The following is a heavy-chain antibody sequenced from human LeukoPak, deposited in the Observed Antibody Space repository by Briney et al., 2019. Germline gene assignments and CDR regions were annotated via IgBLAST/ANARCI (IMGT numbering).Heavy chain of an antibody. J-gene: IGHJ5*02. CDR2: ISWNCGSI. CDR1: GFTFDDYA. CDR3: AKGNDYSNLNWFDP. D-gene: IGHD4-11*01. V-gene: IGHV3-9*01. Sequence: GRSLRLSCAASGFTFDDYAMHWVRQAPGKGLEWVSGISWNCGSIGYADSVKGRFTISRDNAKNSLYLQMNSLRAEDTALYYCAKGNDYSNLNWFDPWGQGTLVTVSS.